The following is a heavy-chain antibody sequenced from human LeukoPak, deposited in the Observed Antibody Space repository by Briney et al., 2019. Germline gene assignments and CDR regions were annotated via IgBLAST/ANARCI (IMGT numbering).Heavy chain of an antibody. Sequence: GGSLRLSCTASGFTFDDYAMSWFRQAPGKGLEWVGFIRNKAYGGAIEYAASVKGRFTISRDDSESTAYLQMNSLKTEDTAVYYCSRILGRSWSGGFDYWGQGTLVTVSS. CDR2: IRNKAYGGAI. J-gene: IGHJ4*02. D-gene: IGHD3-10*01. CDR1: GFTFDDYA. CDR3: SRILGRSWSGGFDY. V-gene: IGHV3-49*03.